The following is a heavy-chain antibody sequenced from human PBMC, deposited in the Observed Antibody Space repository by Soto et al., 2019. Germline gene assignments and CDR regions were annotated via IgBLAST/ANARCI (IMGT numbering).Heavy chain of an antibody. J-gene: IGHJ4*02. CDR3: ARVQAAAGFDY. CDR2: IYYSGST. V-gene: IGHV4-59*01. Sequence: PSETLSLTCTVSGGSISSYYWSWIRQPPGKGLEWIGYIYYSGSTNYNPSLKSRVTISVDTSKNQFSLKLSSVTAAGTAVYYCARVQAAAGFDYWGQGTLVTVSS. CDR1: GGSISSYY. D-gene: IGHD6-13*01.